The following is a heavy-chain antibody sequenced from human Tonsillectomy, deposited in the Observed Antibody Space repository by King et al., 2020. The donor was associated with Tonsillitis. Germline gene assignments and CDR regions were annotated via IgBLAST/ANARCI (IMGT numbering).Heavy chain of an antibody. CDR2: IRYSSGYI. Sequence: QLVQSGGGLVKPGGSLRLSCAASGFTFSSYNMNWVRQAPGKGLEWVSSIRYSSGYIDYADSVKGRFTISRDNAKNPLYLQMNSLRAEDTAVYYCARGLLSTSWCMDVWGEGTTVTVSS. V-gene: IGHV3-21*01. CDR1: GFTFSSYN. J-gene: IGHJ6*04. D-gene: IGHD2-2*01. CDR3: ARGLLSTSWCMDV.